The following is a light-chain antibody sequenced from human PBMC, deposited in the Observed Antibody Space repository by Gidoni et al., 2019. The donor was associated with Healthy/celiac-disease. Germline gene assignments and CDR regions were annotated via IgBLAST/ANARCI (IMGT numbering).Light chain of an antibody. CDR2: DAS. Sequence: LTQSPATLPLSPGERATSPCRASQSVSSYLAWYQQKPGQVPRLLIYDASTRATGIPARFSGSGSGTDFTLTISSREPEDFEVYYYQQRRNWRPITFGQGTRLEIK. CDR1: QSVSSY. J-gene: IGKJ5*01. CDR3: QQRRNWRPIT. V-gene: IGKV3-11*01.